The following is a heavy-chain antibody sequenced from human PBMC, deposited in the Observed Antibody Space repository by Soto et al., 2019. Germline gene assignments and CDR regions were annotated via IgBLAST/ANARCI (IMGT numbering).Heavy chain of an antibody. CDR1: GGTFSSYT. Sequence: QVQLVQSGAEVKKPGSSVKVSCKASGGTFSSYTISWVRQAPGQGLEWMGRIIPILGIANYAQKFQGRVTSTADKATSTAYMELSSLRSEDTAVYYCAGRYGDRDYWGQGTLVTVSS. V-gene: IGHV1-69*02. CDR2: IIPILGIA. CDR3: AGRYGDRDY. D-gene: IGHD4-17*01. J-gene: IGHJ4*02.